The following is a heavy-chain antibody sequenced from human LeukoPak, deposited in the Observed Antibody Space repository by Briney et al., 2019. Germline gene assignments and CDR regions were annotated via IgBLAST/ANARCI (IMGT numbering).Heavy chain of an antibody. CDR2: IYYSGST. CDR3: ARGYDILTGDRYYFDY. V-gene: IGHV4-31*03. CDR1: GGSISSGGYY. J-gene: IGHJ4*02. Sequence: SETLSLTCTVSGGSISSGGYYWSWIRQHPGKGLEWIGYIYYSGSTYYNPSLKSRVTISVDTSKNQFSLQLNSVTPEDTAVYYCARGYDILTGDRYYFDYWGQGTLVTVSS. D-gene: IGHD3-9*01.